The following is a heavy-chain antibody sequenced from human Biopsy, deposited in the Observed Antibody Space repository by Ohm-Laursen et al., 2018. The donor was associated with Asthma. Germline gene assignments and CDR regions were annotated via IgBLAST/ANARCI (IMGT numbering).Heavy chain of an antibody. D-gene: IGHD6-19*01. CDR1: RFTVSRDY. V-gene: IGHV3-53*01. Sequence: SLRLSCTASRFTVSRDYMFWVRQAPGKGLEWVSVIYSGGTSHTADSVRGRFTISRDYSKNTLYPQMHSLRAEDTAVYYCARGDSSGWSQYYFDYWGQGTLVTVSS. J-gene: IGHJ4*02. CDR2: IYSGGTS. CDR3: ARGDSSGWSQYYFDY.